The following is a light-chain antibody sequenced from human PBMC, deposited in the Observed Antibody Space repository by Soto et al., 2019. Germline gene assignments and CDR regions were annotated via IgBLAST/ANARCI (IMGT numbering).Light chain of an antibody. Sequence: ETVLTQSPATLSLSPGDRATLSCGASQSVSSRYLAWYQQKPGLAPRLLIYDASTRATGIPDRFSGSGSGTDFTLTISGPEPEDFSMYYCRQYGNWPPNSFGQGTKLEIK. J-gene: IGKJ2*01. CDR1: QSVSSRY. V-gene: IGKV3D-20*01. CDR3: RQYGNWPPNS. CDR2: DAS.